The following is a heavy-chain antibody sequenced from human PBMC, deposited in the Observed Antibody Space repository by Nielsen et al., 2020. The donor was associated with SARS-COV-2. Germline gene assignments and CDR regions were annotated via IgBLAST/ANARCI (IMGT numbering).Heavy chain of an antibody. V-gene: IGHV3-30-3*01. CDR2: ISYDGSNK. Sequence: GGSLRLSCAASGFTFSSYAMHWVRQAPGKGLEWVAVISYDGSNKYYADSVKGRFTISRDNSKNTLYLQMNSLRAEDTAVYYCASAGRHIRIAAAGKTEFDPWGQGTLVTVSS. D-gene: IGHD6-13*01. CDR3: ASAGRHIRIAAAGKTEFDP. J-gene: IGHJ5*02. CDR1: GFTFSSYA.